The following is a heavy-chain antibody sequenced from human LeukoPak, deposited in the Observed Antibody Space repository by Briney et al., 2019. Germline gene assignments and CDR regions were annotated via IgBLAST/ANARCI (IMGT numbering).Heavy chain of an antibody. CDR2: INHSGST. V-gene: IGHV4-38-2*02. CDR1: GYSISSGYY. J-gene: IGHJ4*02. D-gene: IGHD5-18*01. CDR3: ARGGLDTAMLYFDY. Sequence: SETLSLTCTVSGYSISSGYYWGWIRQPPGKGLEWIGEINHSGSTNYNPSLKSRVTISVDTSKNQFSLKLSSVTAADTAVYYCARGGLDTAMLYFDYWGQGTLVTVSS.